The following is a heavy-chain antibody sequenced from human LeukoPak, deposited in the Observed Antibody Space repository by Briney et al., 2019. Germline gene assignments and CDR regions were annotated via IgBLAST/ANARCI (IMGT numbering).Heavy chain of an antibody. CDR2: IYYSGST. D-gene: IGHD2-21*02. J-gene: IGHJ5*02. CDR1: GGSISSSSYY. Sequence: SETLSLTCTVSGGSISSSSYYWGWIRQPPGKGLEWIGSIYYSGSTYYNPSLKSRVTISVDTSKNQFSLKLSSVTAADTAVYYCARHTLVTSISTYNWFDPWGQGTLVTVSS. CDR3: ARHTLVTSISTYNWFDP. V-gene: IGHV4-39*01.